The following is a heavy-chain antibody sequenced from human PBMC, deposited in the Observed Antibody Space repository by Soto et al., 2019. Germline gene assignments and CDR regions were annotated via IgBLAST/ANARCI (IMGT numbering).Heavy chain of an antibody. D-gene: IGHD5-12*01. CDR3: ARHSSGVNSGFDI. CDR2: IRNSGGAT. CDR1: GFTFSLYA. V-gene: IGHV3-23*01. Sequence: EVQLLESGGGIVQPGGSLRLSCAASGFTFSLYAMGWVPEAPGQGLEWVSPIRNSGGATYFAQSAKGRFTISRDTSKNTLFLQLNSLPAEDTAVFFGARHSSGVNSGFDIWGQGTLITGSS. J-gene: IGHJ3*02.